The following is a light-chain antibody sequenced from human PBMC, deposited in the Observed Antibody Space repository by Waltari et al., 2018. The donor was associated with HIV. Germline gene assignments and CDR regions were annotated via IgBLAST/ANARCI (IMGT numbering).Light chain of an antibody. Sequence: PLPHPPSVSGSPGRSTTSPCPGPSITFGGFTYFPWYQHHPGKAPKLMIYEVSNRPSGVANRFSGSKSGNTASLTISGLQAEDEADYFCSSYRSSSTPVVFGGGTKLTVL. CDR2: EVS. V-gene: IGLV2-14*01. CDR1: SITFGGFTY. CDR3: SSYRSSSTPVV. J-gene: IGLJ2*01.